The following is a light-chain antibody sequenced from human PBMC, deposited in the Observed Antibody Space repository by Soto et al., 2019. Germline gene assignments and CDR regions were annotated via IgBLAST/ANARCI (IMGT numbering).Light chain of an antibody. CDR2: GAS. CDR1: QSVSSSY. CDR3: QQHGSSPPYT. Sequence: EIVLTQSPGTLSLSPGERATLSCRASQSVSSSYLAWYQQKPGQAPRLLIYGASSRATGIPDRFSGSGSGTDFSLPISSLEPEDVAVYYCQQHGSSPPYTFGQGTKLEIK. J-gene: IGKJ2*01. V-gene: IGKV3-20*01.